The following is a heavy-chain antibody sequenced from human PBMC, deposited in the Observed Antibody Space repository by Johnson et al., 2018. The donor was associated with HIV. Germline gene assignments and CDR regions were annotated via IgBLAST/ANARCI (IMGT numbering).Heavy chain of an antibody. D-gene: IGHD3-22*01. CDR2: ISWDGGST. J-gene: IGHJ3*01. V-gene: IGHV3-43*01. CDR1: GFTFDDYT. CDR3: AKGLRRITMIVVA. Sequence: VQLVESGGVVVQPGGSLRLSCAASGFTFDDYTMHWVRQAPGTGLEWVSRISWDGGSTYYADSVKRRFTISRDNSKNSLYLQMNSLRTEDTALYYCAKGLRRITMIVVAWGQGTMVTVSS.